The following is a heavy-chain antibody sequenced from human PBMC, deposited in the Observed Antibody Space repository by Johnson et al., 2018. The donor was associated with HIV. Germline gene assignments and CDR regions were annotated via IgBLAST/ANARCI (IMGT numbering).Heavy chain of an antibody. J-gene: IGHJ3*02. D-gene: IGHD1-1*01. CDR3: ASRYTVDAFDI. CDR1: GFTFSSYA. V-gene: IGHV3-30*04. Sequence: QVQLVESGGGVVQPGRSLRLSCAASGFTFSSYAMHWVRHALGKGLEWVAVISYDGSNKYYADSVKGRFTISRDNSKNTLYLQMNSLRAEDTAVYYCASRYTVDAFDIWGQGTMVTVSS. CDR2: ISYDGSNK.